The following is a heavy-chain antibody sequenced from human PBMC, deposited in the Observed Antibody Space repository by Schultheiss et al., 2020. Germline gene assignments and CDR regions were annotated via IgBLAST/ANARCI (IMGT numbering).Heavy chain of an antibody. CDR3: ARDGLAARRTPRDFDP. CDR1: GYTFTSYY. Sequence: ASVKVSCKASGYTFTSYYMHWVRQAPGQGLEWMGIINPSGGSTSYAQKFQGRVTMTRDTSTSTVYMELSSLRSDDTAVYYCARDGLAARRTPRDFDPWGQGTLVTVSS. D-gene: IGHD6-6*01. J-gene: IGHJ5*02. V-gene: IGHV1-46*01. CDR2: INPSGGST.